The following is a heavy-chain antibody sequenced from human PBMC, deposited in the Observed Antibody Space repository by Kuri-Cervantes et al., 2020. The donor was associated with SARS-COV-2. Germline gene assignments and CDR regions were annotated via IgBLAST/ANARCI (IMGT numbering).Heavy chain of an antibody. V-gene: IGHV4-59*12. CDR2: IYYSGST. Sequence: SETLSLTCTVSGGSISSYYWSWIRQPPGKGLEWVGYIYYSGSTNYNPSLKSRVTISVDTSKNQFSLKLSSVTAADTAVYYCARGRTYSGSYSASRGVVAFDIWGQGTMVPVSS. J-gene: IGHJ3*02. D-gene: IGHD1-26*01. CDR3: ARGRTYSGSYSASRGVVAFDI. CDR1: GGSISSYY.